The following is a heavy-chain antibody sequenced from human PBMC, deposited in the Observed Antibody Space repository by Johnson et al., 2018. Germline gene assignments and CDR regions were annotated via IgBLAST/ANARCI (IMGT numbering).Heavy chain of an antibody. V-gene: IGHV1-2*02. J-gene: IGHJ4*02. D-gene: IGHD2-15*01. Sequence: QVQLVESGAEVKNPGASVMVSCKASGYTFTVYYIHWVRQAPGQGLEWMAWINPNNGDTKYAQKFQGRVTLTRDTSITTVYMQLSSLGSDDTAGYYCARDSGGRSFGDWGQGTPVSVSS. CDR2: INPNNGDT. CDR3: ARDSGGRSFGD. CDR1: GYTFTVYY.